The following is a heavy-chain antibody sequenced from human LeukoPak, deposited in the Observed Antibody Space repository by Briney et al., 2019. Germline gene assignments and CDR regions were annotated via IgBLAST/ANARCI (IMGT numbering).Heavy chain of an antibody. CDR2: TNPNSGNT. V-gene: IGHV1-8*03. Sequence: ASVKVSCKASGYTFTGYYMHWVRQATGQGLEWMGWTNPNSGNTGYAQKFQGRVTITRNTSISTAYMELSSLRSEDTAVYYCARGVVISYYYYYMDVWGKGTTVTDSS. D-gene: IGHD3-22*01. CDR1: GYTFTGYY. CDR3: ARGVVISYYYYYMDV. J-gene: IGHJ6*03.